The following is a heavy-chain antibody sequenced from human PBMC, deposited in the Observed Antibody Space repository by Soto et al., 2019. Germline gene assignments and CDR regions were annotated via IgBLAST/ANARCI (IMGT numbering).Heavy chain of an antibody. CDR3: ARVRQSDYGDAFDI. J-gene: IGHJ3*02. V-gene: IGHV1-3*01. D-gene: IGHD3-16*01. Sequence: TSVKVSCEASGYTFTSYAMRWVRKDPGQRLEWMGWINAGNGNIKYSQKFQGRITITRDTSASTAYMELSSLRSEDTSVYYCARVRQSDYGDAFDIWGQGTMVTVSS. CDR2: INAGNGNI. CDR1: GYTFTSYA.